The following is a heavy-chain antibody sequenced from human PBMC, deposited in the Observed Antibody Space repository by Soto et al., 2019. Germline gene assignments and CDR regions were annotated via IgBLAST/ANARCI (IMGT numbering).Heavy chain of an antibody. Sequence: QVQLQESGPGLVKPSQTLSLTCTVSGGSISSGGYYWSWIRQHPGKGLEWIGYIYYSGSTYYNPSRKRRVTISVDTSKNQFSLKLSSVTAADTAVYYCARDRCSSTSCYDRNGMDVWGQGTTVTVSS. CDR3: ARDRCSSTSCYDRNGMDV. CDR2: IYYSGST. V-gene: IGHV4-31*03. D-gene: IGHD2-2*01. CDR1: GGSISSGGYY. J-gene: IGHJ6*02.